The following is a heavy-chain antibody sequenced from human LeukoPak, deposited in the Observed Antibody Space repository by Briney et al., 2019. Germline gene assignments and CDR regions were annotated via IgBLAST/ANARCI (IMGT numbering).Heavy chain of an antibody. CDR2: FDPEDGET. V-gene: IGHV1-24*01. CDR3: ATVLGDYREVGFDY. Sequence: ASVKVSCKVSGYTLTELSMHWVRQAPGKGLEWMGGFDPEDGETIYAQKFQGRVTMTEDTSTDTAYMELSSLRSEDTAVYYCATVLGDYREVGFDYWGQGTLVTVSS. J-gene: IGHJ4*02. D-gene: IGHD4-17*01. CDR1: GYTLTELS.